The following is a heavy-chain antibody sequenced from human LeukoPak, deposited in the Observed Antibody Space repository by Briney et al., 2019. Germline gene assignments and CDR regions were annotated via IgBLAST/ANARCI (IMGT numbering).Heavy chain of an antibody. V-gene: IGHV1-8*01. CDR2: MNSNSGNT. Sequence: ASVKVSCKVSGYTFTNYDINWVRQATGQGLEWMGWMNSNSGNTGYAQKFQGRDTMTRNTSISTAYMELSSLRSEDTAVYYCARGRWGAAVGSWFDPWGQGTLVTVSS. J-gene: IGHJ5*02. CDR3: ARGRWGAAVGSWFDP. CDR1: GYTFTNYD. D-gene: IGHD6-13*01.